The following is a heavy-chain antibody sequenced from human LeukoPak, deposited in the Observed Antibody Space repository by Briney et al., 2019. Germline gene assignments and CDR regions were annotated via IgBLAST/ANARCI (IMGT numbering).Heavy chain of an antibody. Sequence: ASVKVSCKASGYTFTNYGISWVRQAPGEGLEWMGWISAYNGVTMEAQRFQGRLTMTTDTSTSPANMELRSLRSDCTALNWCAMASRFLDWDLTHWFDPWGQGTLVTVSS. D-gene: IGHD3/OR15-3a*01. CDR3: AMASRFLDWDLTHWFDP. CDR2: ISAYNGVT. J-gene: IGHJ5*02. V-gene: IGHV1-18*01. CDR1: GYTFTNYG.